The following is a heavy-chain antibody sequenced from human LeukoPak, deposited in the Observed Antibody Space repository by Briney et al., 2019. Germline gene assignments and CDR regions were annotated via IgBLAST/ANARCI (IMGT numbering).Heavy chain of an antibody. CDR2: INHSGST. V-gene: IGHV4-34*01. J-gene: IGHJ4*02. CDR1: GGSFSGYY. CDR3: ARELKKYSSGWYLDY. D-gene: IGHD6-19*01. Sequence: SETLSLTCAVYGGSFSGYYWSWIRQPPGKGLEWIGEINHSGSTNYNPSLKSRVTMSVDTSKNQFSLKLSSVTAADTAVYYCARELKKYSSGWYLDYWGQGTLVTVSS.